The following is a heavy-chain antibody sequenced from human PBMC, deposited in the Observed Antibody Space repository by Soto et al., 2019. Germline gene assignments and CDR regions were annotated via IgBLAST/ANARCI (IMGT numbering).Heavy chain of an antibody. J-gene: IGHJ4*02. Sequence: SETLSLTCTVSGGSISSGDYYWSWIRQPPGKGLEWIGYIYYSGSTYYNPSLKSRVTISVDTSKNQFSLKLSSVTAADTAVYYCARGRGSSSWYRYYFDYWGQGTLVTVSS. D-gene: IGHD6-13*01. CDR2: IYYSGST. CDR1: GGSISSGDYY. CDR3: ARGRGSSSWYRYYFDY. V-gene: IGHV4-30-4*01.